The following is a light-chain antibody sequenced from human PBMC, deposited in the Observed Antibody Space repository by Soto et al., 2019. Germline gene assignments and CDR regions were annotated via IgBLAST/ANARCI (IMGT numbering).Light chain of an antibody. CDR2: DAS. V-gene: IGKV3-11*01. CDR3: QQRSDWPRT. Sequence: EIVLTQSPATLSLSPGERATLSCRASESVTSFLAWYQQKPGQAPRLLIYDASNRATGISARFSGSGSRTDFTLTISSLEPEDFAVYYCQQRSDWPRTFGQGTKVE. CDR1: ESVTSF. J-gene: IGKJ1*01.